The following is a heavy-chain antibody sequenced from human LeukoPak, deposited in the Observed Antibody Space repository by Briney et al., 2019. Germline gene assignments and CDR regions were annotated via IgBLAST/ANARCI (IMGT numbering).Heavy chain of an antibody. CDR1: GFTFSDYY. V-gene: IGHV3-11*01. D-gene: IGHD3-22*01. CDR2: ISSSGSTI. Sequence: GGSLRLSCAASGFTFSDYYMSWIRQAPGKGLEWVSYISSSGSTIYYADSVKGRFTISRDNAKNSLYLQMNSLRAEDTAVYYCAKVGFTMIVVVNYFDYWGQGTLVTVSS. CDR3: AKVGFTMIVVVNYFDY. J-gene: IGHJ4*02.